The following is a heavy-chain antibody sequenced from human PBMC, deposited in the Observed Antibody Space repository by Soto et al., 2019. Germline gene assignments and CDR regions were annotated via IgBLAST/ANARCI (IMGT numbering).Heavy chain of an antibody. V-gene: IGHV5-10-1*01. CDR2: IDPSDSYT. CDR1: GYSFTSYW. J-gene: IGHJ3*02. CDR3: ARERTGHADAFDI. Sequence: GESLKISCKGSGYSFTSYWISWVRQMPGKGLEWMGRIDPSDSYTNYSPSFQGHVTISADKSISTAYLQWSSLKASDTAMYYCARERTGHADAFDIWGQGTMVTVS.